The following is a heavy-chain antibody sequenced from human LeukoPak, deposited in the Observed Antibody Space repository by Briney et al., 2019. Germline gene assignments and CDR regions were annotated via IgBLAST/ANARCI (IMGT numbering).Heavy chain of an antibody. V-gene: IGHV1-8*03. CDR1: GYTFTSYD. CDR2: MNPNSGNT. Sequence: ASVKVSCKASGYTFTSYDINWVRQATGQGLEWMGWMNPNSGNTGYAQKFQGRVTITRNTSISTAYMELSSLRSEDTAVYYCARARGVRGVIIGSLFDPWGQGTLVTVSS. J-gene: IGHJ5*02. D-gene: IGHD3-10*01. CDR3: ARARGVRGVIIGSLFDP.